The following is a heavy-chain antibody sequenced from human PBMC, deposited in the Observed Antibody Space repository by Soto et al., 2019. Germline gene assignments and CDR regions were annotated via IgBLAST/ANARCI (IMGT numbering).Heavy chain of an antibody. J-gene: IGHJ4*02. CDR2: ISYDGSNK. V-gene: IGHV3-30-3*01. CDR1: GFTFSSYA. CDR3: ARRSDHIAAADFDY. Sequence: GGSLRLSCAASGFTFSSYAMHWVRQAPGKGLEWVAVISYDGSNKYYADSVKGRFTISRDNSKNTLYLQMNSLRAEDTAVYYCARRSDHIAAADFDYWGQGTLVTVSS. D-gene: IGHD6-13*01.